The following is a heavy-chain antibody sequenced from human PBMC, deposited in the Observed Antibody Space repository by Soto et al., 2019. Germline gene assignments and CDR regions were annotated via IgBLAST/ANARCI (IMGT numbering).Heavy chain of an antibody. CDR2: IIPIFGTT. CDR1: GGTFSSHA. V-gene: IGHV1-69*13. CDR3: GSVGYCSSTNCLFYYYHYGMDV. Sequence: SVKVSCKASGGTFSSHAISWVRQAPGRGLEWMGGIIPIFGTTNYAQNFRARVTITADESTSTAYMELSSLTSEDKAVYYCGSVGYCSSTNCLFYYYHYGMDVGGQGTTVTVSS. J-gene: IGHJ6*02. D-gene: IGHD2-2*03.